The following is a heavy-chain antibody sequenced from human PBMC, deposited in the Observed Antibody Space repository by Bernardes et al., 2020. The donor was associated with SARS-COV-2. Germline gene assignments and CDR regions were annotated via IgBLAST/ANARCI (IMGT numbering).Heavy chain of an antibody. CDR1: GYTLTELS. D-gene: IGHD6-19*01. CDR3: ATVPPFISGWYLSVHPNWFDP. Sequence: ASVEVSCKVSGYTLTELSMHWVRQAPGKGLEWMGGFDPEDGETIYAQKFQGRVNMTEDTSTDTAYMELSSLRSEDTAVYYCATVPPFISGWYLSVHPNWFDPWGQGTLVTVSS. CDR2: FDPEDGET. J-gene: IGHJ5*02. V-gene: IGHV1-24*01.